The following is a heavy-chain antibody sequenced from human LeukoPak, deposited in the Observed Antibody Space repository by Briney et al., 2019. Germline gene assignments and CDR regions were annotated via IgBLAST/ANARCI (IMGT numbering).Heavy chain of an antibody. V-gene: IGHV3-20*04. CDR2: INWNGGST. CDR3: ARVGYSSGHYYFDY. D-gene: IGHD6-19*01. CDR1: GFTFDDYG. Sequence: GGSLRLSCAASGFTFDDYGMSWVRQAPGKGLEWVSGINWNGGSTGYADSVKGRFTISRDNAKNSLYLQMNSLRAEDTALYYCARVGYSSGHYYFDYWGQGTLVTVPS. J-gene: IGHJ4*02.